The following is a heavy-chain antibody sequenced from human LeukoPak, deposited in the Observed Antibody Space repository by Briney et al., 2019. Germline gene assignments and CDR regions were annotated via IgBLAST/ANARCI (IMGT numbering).Heavy chain of an antibody. J-gene: IGHJ4*02. V-gene: IGHV1-8*03. D-gene: IGHD3-3*01. CDR3: AYYDFWSGYHY. Sequence: GASVTVSCKASGYTFTIYDINWVRQATGQGLEWMGWMNPNSGNTGYAQKFQGRVTITRNTSISTAYMELSSLRSEDTAVYYCAYYDFWSGYHYWGQGTLVTVSS. CDR1: GYTFTIYD. CDR2: MNPNSGNT.